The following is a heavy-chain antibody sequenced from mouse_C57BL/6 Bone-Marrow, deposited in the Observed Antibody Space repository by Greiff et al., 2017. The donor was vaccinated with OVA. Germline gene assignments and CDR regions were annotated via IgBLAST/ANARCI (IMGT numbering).Heavy chain of an antibody. J-gene: IGHJ4*01. CDR2: IDPSDSYT. Sequence: VQLQQPGAELVMPGASVKLSCKASGYTFTSYWMHWVKQRPGQGLEWIGEIDPSDSYTNYNQKFKGKSTLTVDKSSSTAYMQLSSLTSEDSAVYYCARRGDMDYWGQGTSVTVSS. CDR1: GYTFTSYW. CDR3: ARRGDMDY. V-gene: IGHV1-69*01.